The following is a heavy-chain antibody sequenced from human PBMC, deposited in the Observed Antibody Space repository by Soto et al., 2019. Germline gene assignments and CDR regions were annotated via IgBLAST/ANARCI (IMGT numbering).Heavy chain of an antibody. CDR1: GFTFSSYA. CDR3: AKILRGPYDILTGVDY. J-gene: IGHJ4*02. Sequence: EVQLLESGGGLVQPGGSLRLSCAASGFTFSSYAMSWVRQAPGEGLEWVSAISGSGGSTYYADSVKGRFTISRDNSKNTLYLQMNSLRAEDTAVYYCAKILRGPYDILTGVDYWGQGTLVTVSS. CDR2: ISGSGGST. V-gene: IGHV3-23*01. D-gene: IGHD3-9*01.